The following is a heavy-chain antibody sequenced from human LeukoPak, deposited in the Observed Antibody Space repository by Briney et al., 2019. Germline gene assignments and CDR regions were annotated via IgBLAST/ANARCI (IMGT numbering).Heavy chain of an antibody. CDR2: IWYDGSNK. Sequence: PGRSLRLSCAASGFTFSSYGMHWVRQAPGKGLEWVAVIWYDGSNKYYADSVKGRFTISRDNSKNTLYLQMNSLRAKDTAVYHCARGGEDCSSTSCYGEYYFDYWGQGTLVTVSS. J-gene: IGHJ4*02. CDR3: ARGGEDCSSTSCYGEYYFDY. CDR1: GFTFSSYG. D-gene: IGHD2-2*01. V-gene: IGHV3-33*01.